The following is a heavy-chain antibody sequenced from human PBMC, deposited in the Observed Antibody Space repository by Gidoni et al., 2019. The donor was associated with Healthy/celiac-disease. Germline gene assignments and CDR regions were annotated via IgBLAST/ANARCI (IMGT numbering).Heavy chain of an antibody. CDR1: GLTFSSYA. CDR2: ISGSGGST. J-gene: IGHJ4*02. V-gene: IGHV3-23*04. D-gene: IGHD2-15*01. CDR3: AKGEGGGSYCFDY. Sequence: EVQLVESGGGLVQHGGSLRLSCAASGLTFSSYAMSWVRQAPGKGLEWVSAISGSGGSTYYAGSVKGRFTISRDNSKNTLYLQMNSLRAEDTAVYYCAKGEGGGSYCFDYWGQGTLVTVSS.